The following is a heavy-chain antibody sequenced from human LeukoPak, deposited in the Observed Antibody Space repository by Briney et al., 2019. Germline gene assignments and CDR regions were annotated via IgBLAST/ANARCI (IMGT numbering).Heavy chain of an antibody. CDR3: ARGSGYYPPNWFDP. D-gene: IGHD3-22*01. CDR2: IYYGGST. Sequence: PSETLSLTCTVSGASTGSRTYYWDWFRQPPGKGLEWIGNIYYGGSTHYNPSLKSRVTISVNTSKNQFSLKLSSVTAADTAVYYCARGSGYYPPNWFDPWGQGTLVTVSS. V-gene: IGHV4-39*07. J-gene: IGHJ5*02. CDR1: GASTGSRTYY.